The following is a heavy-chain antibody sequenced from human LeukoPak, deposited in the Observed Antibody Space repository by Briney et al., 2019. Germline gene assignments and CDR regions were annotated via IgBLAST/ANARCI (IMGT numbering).Heavy chain of an antibody. CDR2: INPNSGGT. V-gene: IGHV1-2*02. D-gene: IGHD2-2*01. CDR1: GYTFTGYY. J-gene: IGHJ4*02. Sequence: GASVKVSCKASGYTFTGYYMHWVRQAPGQGLEGMGWINPNSGGTNYAQKFQGRVTMTRDTSISTAYMELSRLRSDDTAVYYCASFIVVVPAAIDYWGQGTLVTVSS. CDR3: ASFIVVVPAAIDY.